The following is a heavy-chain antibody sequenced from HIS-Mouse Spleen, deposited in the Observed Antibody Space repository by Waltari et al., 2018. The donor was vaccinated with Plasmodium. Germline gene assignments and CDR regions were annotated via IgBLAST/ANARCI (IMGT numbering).Heavy chain of an antibody. CDR1: GFTFLSFA. V-gene: IGHV3-30*04. J-gene: IGHJ6*02. Sequence: QVQLVESGGGVVQPGRSMRLPCAASGFTFLSFALPGVRQAPGKGLEWVAVISYDGSNKYYADSVKGRFTISRDNSKNTLYLQMNSLRAEDTAVYYCARLYYDFWSGYYPYGMDVWGQGTTVTVSS. CDR2: ISYDGSNK. CDR3: ARLYYDFWSGYYPYGMDV. D-gene: IGHD3-3*01.